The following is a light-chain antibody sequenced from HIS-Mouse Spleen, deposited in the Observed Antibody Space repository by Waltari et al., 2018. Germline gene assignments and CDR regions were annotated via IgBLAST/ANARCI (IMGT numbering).Light chain of an antibody. J-gene: IGKJ1*01. Sequence: DIQLTQSPSFLSASVGDRVTTTCLASQGISSYLAWYQQKPGKAPKLLFYAASTLQSGVPSRFSGSGSGTEFTLTISSLQPEDFATYYCQQLNSYPPTFGQGTKVEIK. V-gene: IGKV1-9*01. CDR2: AAS. CDR3: QQLNSYPPT. CDR1: QGISSY.